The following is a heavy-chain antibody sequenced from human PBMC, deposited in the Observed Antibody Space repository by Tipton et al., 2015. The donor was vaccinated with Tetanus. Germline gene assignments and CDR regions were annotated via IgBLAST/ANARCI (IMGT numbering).Heavy chain of an antibody. J-gene: IGHJ4*02. Sequence: QLVQSGPEVKKPGASVKVSCKVSGYTLTDLAIHWVRQAPGQGLEWMGCINSNNGGTNYAQKFQGSVTMTRDTSISTAYMELSRLRSDDTAVYYCARELGGSGFPDYWGQGTLVTVSS. CDR2: INSNNGGT. D-gene: IGHD3-10*01. V-gene: IGHV1-2*02. CDR3: ARELGGSGFPDY. CDR1: GYTLTDLA.